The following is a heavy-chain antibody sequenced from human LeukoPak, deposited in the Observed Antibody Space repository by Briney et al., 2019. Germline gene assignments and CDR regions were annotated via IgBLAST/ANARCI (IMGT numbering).Heavy chain of an antibody. Sequence: SETLSLTCTVSGGSISSYYWNWIRQPPGKGLEWIGYIYYSGSTNYSPSLESRVTISLDTSKNQFSLKLTSVTAADTALYYCARGSRNGNEYSYQYHMDVWGKGTTVTVSS. J-gene: IGHJ6*03. V-gene: IGHV4-59*01. CDR2: IYYSGST. CDR1: GGSISSYY. CDR3: ARGSRNGNEYSYQYHMDV. D-gene: IGHD1-1*01.